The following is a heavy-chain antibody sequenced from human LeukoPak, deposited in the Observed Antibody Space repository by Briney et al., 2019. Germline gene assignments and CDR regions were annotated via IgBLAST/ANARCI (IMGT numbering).Heavy chain of an antibody. CDR1: GYTFTSYG. Sequence: ASVKVSCKASGYTFTSYGTSWVRQAPGQGLEWMGWISAYNGNTNYAQKLQGRVTMTTDTSTSTAYMELRSLRSDDTAVYYCASLDSSSWYSPAFDIWGQGTMVTVSS. CDR3: ASLDSSSWYSPAFDI. D-gene: IGHD6-13*01. V-gene: IGHV1-18*01. J-gene: IGHJ3*02. CDR2: ISAYNGNT.